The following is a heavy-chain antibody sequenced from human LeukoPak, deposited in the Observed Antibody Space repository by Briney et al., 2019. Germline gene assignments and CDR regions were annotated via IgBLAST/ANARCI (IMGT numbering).Heavy chain of an antibody. J-gene: IGHJ4*02. Sequence: GASVKVSCKASGYTFTSYDINWVRQATGQGLEWMGGFDPEDGETIYAQKFQGRVTMTEDTSTDTAYMELSSLRSEDTAVYYCATVPDDYVWGSYHPRDRHFDYWGQGTLVTVSS. V-gene: IGHV1-24*01. CDR2: FDPEDGET. CDR1: GYTFTSYD. CDR3: ATVPDDYVWGSYHPRDRHFDY. D-gene: IGHD3-16*02.